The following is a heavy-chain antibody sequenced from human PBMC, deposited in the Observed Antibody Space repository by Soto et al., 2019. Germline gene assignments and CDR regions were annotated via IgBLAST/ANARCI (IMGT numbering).Heavy chain of an antibody. D-gene: IGHD3-3*01. CDR1: GFTFSSYA. J-gene: IGHJ4*02. V-gene: IGHV3-23*01. CDR3: AKARAQYYDFWSGYPVDY. CDR2: ITGSGVMT. Sequence: GGSLRLSCAASGFTFSSYAMSWVRQAPGKGLEWVSGITGSGVMTYYGDSVRGRFTISRDNSKNTLYLQMNSLRAEDTAVYYYAKARAQYYDFWSGYPVDYWGQGTLVTVSS.